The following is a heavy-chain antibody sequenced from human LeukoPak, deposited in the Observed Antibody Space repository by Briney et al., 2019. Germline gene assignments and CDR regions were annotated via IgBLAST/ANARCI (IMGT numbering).Heavy chain of an antibody. J-gene: IGHJ1*01. V-gene: IGHV3-23*01. CDR1: GFTFSSYA. CDR2: ISGSGGST. Sequence: GGSLGLSCAASGFTFSSYAMSWVRQAPGKGLEWVSAISGSGGSTYYADSVKGRFTISRDNSKNTLYLQMNSLRAEDTAVYYCAKAGGYCSSTSCSNSYFQHWGQGTLVTVSS. D-gene: IGHD2-2*01. CDR3: AKAGGYCSSTSCSNSYFQH.